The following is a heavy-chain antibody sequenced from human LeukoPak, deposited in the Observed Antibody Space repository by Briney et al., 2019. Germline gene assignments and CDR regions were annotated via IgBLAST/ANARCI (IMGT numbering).Heavy chain of an antibody. D-gene: IGHD6-6*01. V-gene: IGHV3-7*01. CDR3: ARGLSGYSSSLGY. J-gene: IGHJ4*02. CDR2: IKQDGSEK. Sequence: GGSLRLSCAASGFTFSSYWMSWVRQAPGKWPEWVANIKQDGSEKYYVDSVKGRFTISRDNAKNSLYLQMNSLRAEDTAVYYCARGLSGYSSSLGYWGQGTLVTVSS. CDR1: GFTFSSYW.